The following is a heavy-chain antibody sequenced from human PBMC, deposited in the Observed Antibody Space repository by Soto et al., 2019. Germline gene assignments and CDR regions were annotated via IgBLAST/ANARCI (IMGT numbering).Heavy chain of an antibody. D-gene: IGHD5-12*01. CDR3: ARGYGGEVDD. Sequence: QVQLVQSGPAVKKPGTSVKVSCKASGVTVNRFAATWVRQAPGQGFQWLGGITPLFETTNHARNFQGRATIPGDESTTTWYLELGGLASDDTAVDHCARGYGGEVDDWGQGTLVIVSS. V-gene: IGHV1-69*01. CDR1: GVTVNRFA. J-gene: IGHJ4*02. CDR2: ITPLFETT.